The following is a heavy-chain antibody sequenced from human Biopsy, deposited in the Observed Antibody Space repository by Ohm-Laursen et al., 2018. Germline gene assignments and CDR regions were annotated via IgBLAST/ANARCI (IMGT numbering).Heavy chain of an antibody. V-gene: IGHV4-59*07. CDR3: ARSNGYGDYRFDD. CDR2: ISYTGDT. CDR1: GGSMSSYY. J-gene: IGHJ4*02. Sequence: SDTLSLTCAVSGGSMSSYYWTWIRQTPGKGLEWIGYISYTGDTNYNPSLESRITISLDTSKNQFSLMLSSVTAADTAVYYCARSNGYGDYRFDDWGQGTLVTVAS. D-gene: IGHD4-11*01.